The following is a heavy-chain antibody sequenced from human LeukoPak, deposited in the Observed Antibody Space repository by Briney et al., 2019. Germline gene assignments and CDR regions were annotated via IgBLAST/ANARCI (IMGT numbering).Heavy chain of an antibody. CDR3: ARVGILNWFDP. Sequence: GGSLRLSCAASGFTFSSYGMNWVRQAPGKGLEWVSSISSSSSYIYYADSVKGRFTISRDNAKNSLYLQMNSLRAEDTAVYYCARVGILNWFDPWGQGTLVTVSS. CDR1: GFTFSSYG. J-gene: IGHJ5*02. V-gene: IGHV3-21*01. CDR2: ISSSSSYI.